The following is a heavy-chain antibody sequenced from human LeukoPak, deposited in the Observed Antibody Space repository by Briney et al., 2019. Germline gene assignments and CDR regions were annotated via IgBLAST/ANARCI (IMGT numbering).Heavy chain of an antibody. V-gene: IGHV4-39*07. CDR1: GASISGSGYY. D-gene: IGHD1-26*01. CDR2: INHSGST. J-gene: IGHJ4*02. CDR3: ARDSGIQGLH. Sequence: SETLSLTCAVSGASISGSGYYWGWIRQPPGKGLEWIGEINHSGSTNYNPSLKSRVTISVDTSKNQFSLKLSSVTAADTAVYYCARDSGIQGLHWGQGTLVTVSS.